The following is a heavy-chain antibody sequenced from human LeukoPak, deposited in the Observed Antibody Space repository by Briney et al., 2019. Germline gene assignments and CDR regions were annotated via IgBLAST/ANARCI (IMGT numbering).Heavy chain of an antibody. J-gene: IGHJ4*02. Sequence: GESLKISCKGSGYSFTSYWIGWGRPMPGEGLELVGIIYPGDSDTRYSPYFQGQVTISADKSISTAYLQGSSLRASDTAMYYCARRYQLLGGLDYWGQGTLVTVS. D-gene: IGHD2-2*01. V-gene: IGHV5-51*01. CDR2: IYPGDSDT. CDR3: ARRYQLLGGLDY. CDR1: GYSFTSYW.